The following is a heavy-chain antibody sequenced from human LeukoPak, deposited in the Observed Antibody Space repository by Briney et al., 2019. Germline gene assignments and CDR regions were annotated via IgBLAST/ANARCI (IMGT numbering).Heavy chain of an antibody. V-gene: IGHV3-30*18. D-gene: IGHD2-21*02. Sequence: PGRSLRLSCAASGFTFSSYGMHWVRQAPGKGLEGVAVISYDGSNKYYADSVKGRFTISRDNSKNTLYLQMNSLRAEDTAVYYCAKIPIMRYCGGDCYASGRGPFDYYYGMDVWGQGTTVTVSS. CDR1: GFTFSSYG. CDR2: ISYDGSNK. J-gene: IGHJ6*02. CDR3: AKIPIMRYCGGDCYASGRGPFDYYYGMDV.